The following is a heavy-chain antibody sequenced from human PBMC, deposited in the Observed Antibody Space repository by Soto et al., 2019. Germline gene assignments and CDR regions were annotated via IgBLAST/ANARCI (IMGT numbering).Heavy chain of an antibody. CDR2: ISYDGSNK. CDR3: AKASRGGQGPLDY. CDR1: GFTFSSYG. J-gene: IGHJ4*02. Sequence: PGGSLRLSCAASGFTFSSYGMHWVRQAPGKGLEWVAVISYDGSNKYYADSVKGRFTISRDNSKNTLYLQMNSLRAEDTAVYYCAKASRGGQGPLDYWGQGTLVTVSS. V-gene: IGHV3-30*18. D-gene: IGHD3-16*01.